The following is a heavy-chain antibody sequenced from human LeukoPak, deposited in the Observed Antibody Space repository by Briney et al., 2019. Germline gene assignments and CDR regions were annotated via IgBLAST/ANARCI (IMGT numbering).Heavy chain of an antibody. J-gene: IGHJ5*02. D-gene: IGHD6-13*01. V-gene: IGHV3-21*01. CDR1: GFTVSSYS. Sequence: PGGSLRLSCAASGFTVSSYSMNWVRQAPGKGLEWVSSISSSSSYIYYADSVKGRFTISRDNAKNSLYLQMNSLRAEDTAVYYCAREESPAAGTFWFDPWGQGTLVTVSS. CDR2: ISSSSSYI. CDR3: AREESPAAGTFWFDP.